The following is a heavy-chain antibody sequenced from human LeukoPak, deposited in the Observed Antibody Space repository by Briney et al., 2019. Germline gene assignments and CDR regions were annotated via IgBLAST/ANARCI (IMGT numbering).Heavy chain of an antibody. CDR2: IYYSGST. CDR1: GGSISSYY. Sequence: SSETLSLTCTVSGGSISSYYWSWIRQPPGKGLEWIGYIYYSGSTNYNPSLKSRVTISVDTSKNQFSLKLSSVTAADTAVYYCASCSGGSCSGWFDPWGQGTLVTVSS. J-gene: IGHJ5*02. CDR3: ASCSGGSCSGWFDP. D-gene: IGHD2-15*01. V-gene: IGHV4-59*01.